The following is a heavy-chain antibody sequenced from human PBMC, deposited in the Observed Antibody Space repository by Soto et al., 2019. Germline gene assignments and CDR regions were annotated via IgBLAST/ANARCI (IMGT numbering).Heavy chain of an antibody. Sequence: QVQLVQSGAEVRKPGASVTVSCRSSGDSFNDYYIHWVRQAPGQGFEWMGWINPNGGVTKYAQKFQGWGSMPRDASIRTVYMQLSRLRSDDTAVDYCARESGGATATLDYYYFYMDVWGTGTTVTVSS. CDR1: GDSFNDYY. V-gene: IGHV1-2*04. CDR3: ARESGGATATLDYYYFYMDV. J-gene: IGHJ6*03. CDR2: INPNGGVT. D-gene: IGHD1-26*01.